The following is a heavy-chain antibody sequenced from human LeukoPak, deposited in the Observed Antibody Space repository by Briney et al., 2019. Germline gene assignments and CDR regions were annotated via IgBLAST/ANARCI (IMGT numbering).Heavy chain of an antibody. CDR1: GYTFTDSY. D-gene: IGHD3-10*01. CDR3: ARSPIGASAY. J-gene: IGHJ4*02. CDR2: INPSNGDT. V-gene: IGHV1-2*02. Sequence: APVKVSCNPSGYTFTDSYIHWVRQAPAVGLQWMGWINPSNGDTHYAEVFQGRVTMTRDTSIRTAYMELTGLTTDDTAVYYCARSPIGASAYWGRGTLVTVSS.